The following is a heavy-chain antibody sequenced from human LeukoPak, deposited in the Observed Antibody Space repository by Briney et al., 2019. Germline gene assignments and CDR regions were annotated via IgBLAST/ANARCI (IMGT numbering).Heavy chain of an antibody. Sequence: GGSLRLSCSASGFTFSSYAMHWVRQAPGKGLEYVSAISSNGGSTYYADSVKGRFTISRDNSKNTLYLQMSSLRAEKAAVYYCGKDRYYYDSSGYYEDWGQGTLVTVSS. CDR1: GFTFSSYA. CDR3: GKDRYYYDSSGYYED. D-gene: IGHD3-22*01. J-gene: IGHJ4*02. CDR2: ISSNGGST. V-gene: IGHV3-64D*06.